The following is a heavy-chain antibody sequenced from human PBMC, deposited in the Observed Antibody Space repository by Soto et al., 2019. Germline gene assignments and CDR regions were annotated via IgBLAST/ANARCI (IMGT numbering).Heavy chain of an antibody. J-gene: IGHJ6*01. D-gene: IGHD3-10*01. CDR2: IYHSGST. CDR3: ARDYLWFGDFNTWGMYV. V-gene: IGHV4-4*02. Sequence: QVQLQESGPGLVKPSGTLSLTCAVSGGSIRSSNWWSWVRRPHGEGLEWIGEIYHSGSTNYNPSLTTRVTISVYKSKTQFYLKLSSVTAAHTAADYWARDYLWFGDFNTWGMYVWGGGTTLTVAS. CDR1: GGSIRSSNW.